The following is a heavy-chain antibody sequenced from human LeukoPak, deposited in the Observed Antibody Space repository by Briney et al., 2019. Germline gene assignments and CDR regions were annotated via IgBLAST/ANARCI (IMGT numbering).Heavy chain of an antibody. V-gene: IGHV3-23*01. Sequence: PGGSLRLSCAASGFTFSSYAMSWVRQAPGKGLGWVSAIIGSGGSTYYTDSVKGRFTISRDNSKNPLYLQMNSLRAEDTAVYYCAKGGWPRITDPFDYWGQGTLVTVSS. D-gene: IGHD2-15*01. CDR1: GFTFSSYA. J-gene: IGHJ4*02. CDR2: IIGSGGST. CDR3: AKGGWPRITDPFDY.